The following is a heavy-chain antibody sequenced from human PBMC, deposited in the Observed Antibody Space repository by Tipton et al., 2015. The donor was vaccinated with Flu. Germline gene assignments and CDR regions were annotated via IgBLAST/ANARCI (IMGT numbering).Heavy chain of an antibody. J-gene: IGHJ3*02. CDR2: ISPSGST. V-gene: IGHV4-4*07. CDR1: NGSISSYY. Sequence: TLSLTCTVSNGSISSYYWSWIRQSAGKGLEWIGRISPSGSTNYNASLESRVTMSLDMSKNQFSLRLSAATAADTAVYYCATHCVGVCSHAFDIWGQGTMVTVSS. CDR3: ATHCVGVCSHAFDI. D-gene: IGHD2-21*02.